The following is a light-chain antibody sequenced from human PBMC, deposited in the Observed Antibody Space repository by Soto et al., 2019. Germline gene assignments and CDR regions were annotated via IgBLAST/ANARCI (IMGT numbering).Light chain of an antibody. Sequence: EIVMTQSPATLSVSPGERATLSCRASQSVSSKLAWYQQKPGQAPRLLIYDASTRATGIPARFSGSGSGTEFTLTISSLQPEDFAVYYCQHYQNWPPFTFGPGTKVDSK. CDR1: QSVSSK. CDR3: QHYQNWPPFT. V-gene: IGKV3-15*01. J-gene: IGKJ3*01. CDR2: DAS.